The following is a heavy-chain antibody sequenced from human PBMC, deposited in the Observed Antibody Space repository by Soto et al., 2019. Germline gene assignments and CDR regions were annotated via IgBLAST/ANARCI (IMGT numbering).Heavy chain of an antibody. D-gene: IGHD1-1*01. J-gene: IGHJ6*02. CDR3: ARERFSTWSDGVGGVDV. CDR1: GYTFSNYG. V-gene: IGHV1-18*01. CDR2: IGTHNGDT. Sequence: QVQLVQSGAEVKKPGASVKVSCKASGYTFSNYGITWVRQAPGQGLEWMGWIGTHNGDTNYAQMLQGRVTVTTDTSTSTAYMELRSLRSDDTAVYYCARERFSTWSDGVGGVDVWGQGTTVTVSS.